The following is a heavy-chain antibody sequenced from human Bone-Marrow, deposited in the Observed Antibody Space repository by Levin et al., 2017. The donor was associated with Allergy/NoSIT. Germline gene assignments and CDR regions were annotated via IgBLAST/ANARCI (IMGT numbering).Heavy chain of an antibody. D-gene: IGHD6-19*01. CDR3: TRLNSGMSGGIYGMDV. CDR1: GYNFGKFW. CDR2: IYPGDSDT. J-gene: IGHJ6*02. V-gene: IGHV5-51*01. Sequence: GGSLRLSCKGSGYNFGKFWLAWVRQMPGKGLEWMGVIYPGDSDTSYSPSFQGRVTMSVDKSMATAYLQWSSVKASDSAMYYCTRLNSGMSGGIYGMDVWGQGTTVTVSS.